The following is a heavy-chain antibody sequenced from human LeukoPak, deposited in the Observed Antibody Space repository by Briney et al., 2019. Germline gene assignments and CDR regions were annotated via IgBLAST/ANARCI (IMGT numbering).Heavy chain of an antibody. J-gene: IGHJ5*02. CDR3: ARAIFSKRGWFDP. CDR2: IYYSGST. D-gene: IGHD2/OR15-2a*01. Sequence: SETLSLTCTVSGGSISSYYWSWIRQPPGKGLEWIGYIYYSGSTNYNPSLKSRVTISVDTSKNQFSLKLSSVTAADTAVYYCARAIFSKRGWFDPWGQGTLVTVSS. V-gene: IGHV4-59*01. CDR1: GGSISSYY.